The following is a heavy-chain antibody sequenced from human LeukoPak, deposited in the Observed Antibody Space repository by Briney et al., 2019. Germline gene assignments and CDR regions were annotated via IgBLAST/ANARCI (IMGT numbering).Heavy chain of an antibody. D-gene: IGHD4-17*01. Sequence: GRSLRLSCAASGFTFSSYAMHWVRQAPGKGLEWVAVISYDGSNKYYADSVKGRFTISRDNSKNTLYLQMNSLRAEDTAVYYCASDMTTADWGQGTLVTVSS. V-gene: IGHV3-30*04. CDR1: GFTFSSYA. J-gene: IGHJ4*02. CDR3: ASDMTTAD. CDR2: ISYDGSNK.